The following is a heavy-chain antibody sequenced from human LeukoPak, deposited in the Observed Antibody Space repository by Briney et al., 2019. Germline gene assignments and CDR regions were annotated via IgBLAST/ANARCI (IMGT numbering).Heavy chain of an antibody. V-gene: IGHV3-48*02. CDR1: GFTFSGST. J-gene: IGHJ4*02. Sequence: GGSLRLSCAVSGFTFSGSTMNWVRQAPGKGLEWVSYITSTSSSIYYADSVRGRFTISRDNAKNSLYLQMNSLRDEDTAVYYCARDRRPLSYWGQGTLVTVSS. CDR2: ITSTSSSI. CDR3: ARDRRPLSY.